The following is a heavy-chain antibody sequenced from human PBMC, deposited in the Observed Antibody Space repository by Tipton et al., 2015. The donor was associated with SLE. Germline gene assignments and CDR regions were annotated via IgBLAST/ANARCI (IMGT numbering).Heavy chain of an antibody. CDR3: ARGLSPFWSGRKNWFDP. D-gene: IGHD3-3*01. J-gene: IGHJ5*02. CDR1: GGSISSYY. V-gene: IGHV4-59*08. Sequence: TLSLTCTVSGGSISSYYWSWIRQPPGKGLEWIGYIYYSGSTNYNPSLKSRVTISVDTSKNQFSLKLSSVTAADTAVYYCARGLSPFWSGRKNWFDPWGQGTLVTDSS. CDR2: IYYSGST.